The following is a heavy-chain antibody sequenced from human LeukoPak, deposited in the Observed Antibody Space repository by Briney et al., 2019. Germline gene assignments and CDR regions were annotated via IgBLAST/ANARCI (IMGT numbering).Heavy chain of an antibody. V-gene: IGHV4-34*01. CDR2: INHSGST. D-gene: IGHD3-9*01. J-gene: IGHJ6*03. Sequence: SETLSLTCAVYGGSFSGYYWSWIRQPPGKGLEWIGEINHSGSTNYNPSLKSRVTISVDTSKNQFSLKLSSVTAADTAVYYCARGLNYDILTGWTYYYMDVWGKGTTVTVSS. CDR1: GGSFSGYY. CDR3: ARGLNYDILTGWTYYYMDV.